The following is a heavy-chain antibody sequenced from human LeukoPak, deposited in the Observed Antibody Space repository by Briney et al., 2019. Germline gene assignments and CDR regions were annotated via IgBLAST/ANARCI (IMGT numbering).Heavy chain of an antibody. CDR3: ARVTVGATIGFDY. CDR2: IYYSASTYSGST. CDR1: GDSISSGGYY. Sequence: SQTLSLTCTVSGDSISSGGYYWSWIRQPPGKGLEWIGYIYYSASTYSGSTYYNPSLRSRVTISVHSSKNQFSLKLSSVTAADTAVYYCARVTVGATIGFDYWGQGTLVTVSS. J-gene: IGHJ4*02. V-gene: IGHV4-30-2*01. D-gene: IGHD1-26*01.